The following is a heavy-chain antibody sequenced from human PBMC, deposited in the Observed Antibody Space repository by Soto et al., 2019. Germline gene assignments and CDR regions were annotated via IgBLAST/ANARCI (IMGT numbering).Heavy chain of an antibody. Sequence: PGGSLRLSCAASGFNFSSYAMSCVRQAPGKGLEWVSAISGSGGSTYYADSVKGRFTISRDNSKNTLYLQMNSLRAEDTAVYYCAKAPSGHIPKYQPLLYFDYWGQGTLVTVSS. V-gene: IGHV3-23*01. D-gene: IGHD2-2*01. J-gene: IGHJ4*02. CDR2: ISGSGGST. CDR1: GFNFSSYA. CDR3: AKAPSGHIPKYQPLLYFDY.